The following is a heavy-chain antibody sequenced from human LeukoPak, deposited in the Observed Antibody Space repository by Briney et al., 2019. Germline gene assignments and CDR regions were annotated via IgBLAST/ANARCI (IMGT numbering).Heavy chain of an antibody. V-gene: IGHV3-53*01. Sequence: PGGSLRLSCAASGFTFSSYSMNWVRQAPGKGLEWVSVIYRGGSTYYADSVRDRFIISRDNSKNTLYLQMNSLRAEDTAVYYCASASCSGSSCYSGYFDYWGQGTLVTVSS. J-gene: IGHJ4*02. D-gene: IGHD2-15*01. CDR2: IYRGGST. CDR1: GFTFSSYS. CDR3: ASASCSGSSCYSGYFDY.